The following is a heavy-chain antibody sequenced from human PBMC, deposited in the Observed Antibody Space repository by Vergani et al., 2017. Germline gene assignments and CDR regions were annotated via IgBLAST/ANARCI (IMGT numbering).Heavy chain of an antibody. V-gene: IGHV1-18*04. Sequence: QVQLVQSGAEVKKPGASVKVSCKASGYTFTSYGISWVRQAPGQGLEWMGWISAYNGNTNYAQKLQGRVTMTTDTSTSTADMELRSLRSDDTAVYYCARHTLWFGELLNFDYWGQGTLVTVSS. D-gene: IGHD3-10*01. CDR3: ARHTLWFGELLNFDY. J-gene: IGHJ4*02. CDR1: GYTFTSYG. CDR2: ISAYNGNT.